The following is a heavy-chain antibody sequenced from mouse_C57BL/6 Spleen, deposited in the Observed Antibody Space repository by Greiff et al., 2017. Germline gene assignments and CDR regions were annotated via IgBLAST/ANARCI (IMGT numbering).Heavy chain of an antibody. CDR1: GYTFTDYY. Sequence: EVQLQQSGPELVKPGASVKISCKASGYTFTDYYMNWVKQSHGKSLEWIGDINPNNGGTSYNQKFKGKATLTVDKSSSTAYMELRSLTSEDSAVYYCARTRQLRLPAWFAYWGRGALVTVSA. D-gene: IGHD3-2*02. V-gene: IGHV1-26*01. J-gene: IGHJ3*01. CDR3: ARTRQLRLPAWFAY. CDR2: INPNNGGT.